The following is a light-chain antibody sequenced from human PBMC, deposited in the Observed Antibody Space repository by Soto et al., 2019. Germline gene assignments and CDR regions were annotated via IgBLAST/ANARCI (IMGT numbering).Light chain of an antibody. CDR2: DDT. CDR3: GAWDRSLGVVV. V-gene: IGLV1-51*01. CDR1: SSNIGNNF. Sequence: QSVLTQPPSVSAAPGQKVTMSCSGSSSNIGNNFVAWYQQLPGTAPKLLIYDDTKRPYGIPGRFPGSKSGTSATLGITGLQTGDEADYYCGAWDRSLGVVVFGGGTKVTVL. J-gene: IGLJ3*02.